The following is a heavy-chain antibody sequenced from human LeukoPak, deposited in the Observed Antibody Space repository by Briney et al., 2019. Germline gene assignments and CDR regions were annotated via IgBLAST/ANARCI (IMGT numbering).Heavy chain of an antibody. Sequence: GGSLRLSCAASGFTVRSNYMSWVRQAPGKGLEWVSVIYSGGYTYYADSVKGRFTISRDNSKNTLYLQMNSLRAEDTAVYYCASDTSGGFGEYYKTWGQGTLVTVSS. J-gene: IGHJ4*02. D-gene: IGHD3-10*01. CDR3: ASDTSGGFGEYYKT. CDR2: IYSGGYT. V-gene: IGHV3-66*01. CDR1: GFTVRSNY.